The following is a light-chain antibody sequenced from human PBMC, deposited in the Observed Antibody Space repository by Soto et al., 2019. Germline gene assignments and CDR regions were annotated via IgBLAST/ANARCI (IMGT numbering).Light chain of an antibody. J-gene: IGKJ1*01. CDR3: QHYNSYSEA. CDR2: DAS. CDR1: RNIINN. Sequence: DIQMTHSPSSLSSSVEDRVIITCRPSRNIINNFNWYQQKPGKAPKLLIYDASSLQSGVPSRFSGSGSGTALTLTISSLQPDDFATYYCQHYNSYSEAFGQGTKVDIK. V-gene: IGKV1-5*01.